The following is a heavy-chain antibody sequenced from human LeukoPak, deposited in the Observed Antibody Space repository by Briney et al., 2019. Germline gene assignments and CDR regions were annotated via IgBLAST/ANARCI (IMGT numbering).Heavy chain of an antibody. Sequence: ASVKVSCKASGYTFSNYGISWVRQAPGQGLEWMGWINPNSGGTNYAQKFQGRVTMTRDTSISTAYMELSRLRSDDTAVYYCAREDEVTAILHWGQGTLVTVSS. CDR2: INPNSGGT. J-gene: IGHJ4*02. CDR1: GYTFSNYG. V-gene: IGHV1-2*02. D-gene: IGHD2-21*02. CDR3: AREDEVTAILH.